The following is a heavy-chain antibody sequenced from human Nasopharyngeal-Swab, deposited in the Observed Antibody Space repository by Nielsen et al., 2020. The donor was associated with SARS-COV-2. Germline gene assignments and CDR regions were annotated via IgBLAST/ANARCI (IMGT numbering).Heavy chain of an antibody. CDR1: GFTFSSYD. D-gene: IGHD4-23*01. J-gene: IGHJ5*02. Sequence: GESLKISCAASGFTFSSYDMHWVRQATGKGLEWVSAIGTAGDTYYPGSVKGRFTISRENAKNSLYLQMNSLRAGDTAVYYCARTDYGSTFDPWGQGTLVTVSS. CDR3: ARTDYGSTFDP. V-gene: IGHV3-13*01. CDR2: IGTAGDT.